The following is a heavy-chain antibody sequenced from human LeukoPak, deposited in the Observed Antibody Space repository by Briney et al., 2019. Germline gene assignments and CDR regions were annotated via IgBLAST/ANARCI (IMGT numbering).Heavy chain of an antibody. D-gene: IGHD6-19*01. Sequence: PPGGSLRLSCAASGFTFSSYSMNWVRQAPGKGLEWVSYISSSGSTIYYADSVKGRFTISRDNSKNTLYLQMNSLRAEDTAVYYCARDNGIAVDYWGQGTLVTVSS. CDR3: ARDNGIAVDY. V-gene: IGHV3-48*01. J-gene: IGHJ4*02. CDR2: ISSSGSTI. CDR1: GFTFSSYS.